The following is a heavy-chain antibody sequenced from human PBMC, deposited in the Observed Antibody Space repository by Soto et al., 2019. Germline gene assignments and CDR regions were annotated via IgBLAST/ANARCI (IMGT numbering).Heavy chain of an antibody. CDR3: ARRGYDFWSGYYYYGMDV. V-gene: IGHV4-34*01. Sequence: SETLSLTCAVYCGSFSGYYWSWIRQPPGKGLEWIGEINHSGSTNYNPSLKSRVTISVDTSKNQFSLKLSSVTAADTAVYYCARRGYDFWSGYYYYGMDVWGQGTTVTVSS. CDR1: CGSFSGYY. CDR2: INHSGST. J-gene: IGHJ6*02. D-gene: IGHD3-3*01.